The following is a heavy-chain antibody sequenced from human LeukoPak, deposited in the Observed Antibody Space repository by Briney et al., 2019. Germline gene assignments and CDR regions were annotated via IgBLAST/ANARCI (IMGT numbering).Heavy chain of an antibody. CDR2: IIPILGVA. J-gene: IGHJ4*02. V-gene: IGHV1-69*10. CDR1: GGTFSSFA. CDR3: ARERGEYYFDY. D-gene: IGHD3-10*01. Sequence: SVKVSCKASGGTFSSFAVSWVRQAPGQGLEWMGGIIPILGVANYAQKFQGRVTITADTSTSTAYMKLSSMRFEDTAVYYCARERGEYYFDYWGQGTPVTVSS.